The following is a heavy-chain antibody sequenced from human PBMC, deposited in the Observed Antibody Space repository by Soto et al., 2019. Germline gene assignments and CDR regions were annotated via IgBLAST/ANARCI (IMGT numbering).Heavy chain of an antibody. J-gene: IGHJ5*02. D-gene: IGHD2-8*01. CDR3: ASHYCTNGVCYKSNWFDP. CDR1: GGSFSGYY. CDR2: INHSGST. Sequence: SETLSLTCAVYGGSFSGYYWSWIRQPPGKGLEWIGEINHSGSTNYNPSLKSRVTISVDTSKNQFSLKLSSVTAADTAVYYCASHYCTNGVCYKSNWFDPWGQGTLVTVS. V-gene: IGHV4-34*01.